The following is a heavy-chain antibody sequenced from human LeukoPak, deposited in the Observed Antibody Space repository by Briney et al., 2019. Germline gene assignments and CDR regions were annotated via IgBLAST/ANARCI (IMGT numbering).Heavy chain of an antibody. CDR3: EYSSGWYGDPIDY. J-gene: IGHJ4*02. Sequence: SETLSLTCTVSGGSISSSSYYWGWIRQPPGKGQEWIGSIYYSGSTYYNPSLKSRVTISVDTSKNQFSLKLSSVTAADTAVYYCEYSSGWYGDPIDYWGQGTLVTVSS. V-gene: IGHV4-39*01. CDR2: IYYSGST. D-gene: IGHD6-19*01. CDR1: GGSISSSSYY.